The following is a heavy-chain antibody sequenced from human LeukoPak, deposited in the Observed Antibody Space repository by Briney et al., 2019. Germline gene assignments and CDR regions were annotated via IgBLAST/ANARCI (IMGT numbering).Heavy chain of an antibody. J-gene: IGHJ6*03. CDR3: ARETAYCGGDCYSGGLDYYYYMDV. CDR1: GYTFTSYD. CDR2: MNPNSGNT. D-gene: IGHD2-21*02. V-gene: IGHV1-8*03. Sequence: ASVKVSCKASGYTFTSYDINWVRQATGQGLEWMGWMNPNSGNTGYAQKFQGRVTITRNTSISTAYMELSSLRSEDTAVYYCARETAYCGGDCYSGGLDYYYYMDVWGKGTTVTVSS.